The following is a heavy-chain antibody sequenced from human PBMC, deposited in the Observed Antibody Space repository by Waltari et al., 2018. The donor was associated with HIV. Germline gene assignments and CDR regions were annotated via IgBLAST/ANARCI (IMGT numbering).Heavy chain of an antibody. J-gene: IGHJ6*02. V-gene: IGHV3-13*01. CDR2: IGTAGDT. CDR1: GFTFSSYD. Sequence: EVQLVESGGGLVQPGGSLRLSCAASGFTFSSYDMHWVRQATGKGLEWVSAIGTAGDTYYPGSVKGRFTISRENAKNSLYLQMNSLRAGDTAVYYCARDAGPYGMDVWGQGTTVTVSS. CDR3: ARDAGPYGMDV.